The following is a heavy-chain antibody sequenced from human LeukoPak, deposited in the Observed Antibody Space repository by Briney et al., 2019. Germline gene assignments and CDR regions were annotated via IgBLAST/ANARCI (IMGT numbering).Heavy chain of an antibody. CDR3: ARDRAVTTTILEFDP. Sequence: ASVKVSCKASGYTFTSYGISWVRQAPGQGLEWMGWISAYNGNTNYAQKLQGRVTMTTDTSTSTAYMELRSLRSDDTAVYYCARDRAVTTTILEFDPWGQGTLVTVSS. CDR2: ISAYNGNT. D-gene: IGHD6-19*01. J-gene: IGHJ5*02. CDR1: GYTFTSYG. V-gene: IGHV1-18*01.